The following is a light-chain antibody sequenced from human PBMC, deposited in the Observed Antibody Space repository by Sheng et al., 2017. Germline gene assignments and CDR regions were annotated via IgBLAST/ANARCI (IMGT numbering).Light chain of an antibody. CDR3: QSADSSGTSVV. CDR1: ALPKQY. CDR2: KDT. Sequence: SYELTQPPSVSVSPGQTASITCSGDALPKQYAYWYQQKPGQAPVVVIYKDTERPSGIPERISGSSSGTMVTLTISGVQAEDEAVYYCQSADSSGTSVVFGGGTRVTVL. V-gene: IGLV3-25*03. J-gene: IGLJ2*01.